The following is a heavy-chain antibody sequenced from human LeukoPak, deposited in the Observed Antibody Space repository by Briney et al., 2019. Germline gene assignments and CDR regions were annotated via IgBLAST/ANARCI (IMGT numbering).Heavy chain of an antibody. CDR3: ARDQRNRGSYRFEY. J-gene: IGHJ4*02. CDR1: GYTFSDYG. CDR2: ITGNNGNT. V-gene: IGHV1-18*01. Sequence: ASLKVSCKTSGYTFSDYGISWVRQAPGQGLEWVGWITGNNGNTNYAPSLQGRVTMTTDTSPNTVYMELTSLKSDDTAVYYCARDQRNRGSYRFEYWGQGTPVTVSS. D-gene: IGHD1-26*01.